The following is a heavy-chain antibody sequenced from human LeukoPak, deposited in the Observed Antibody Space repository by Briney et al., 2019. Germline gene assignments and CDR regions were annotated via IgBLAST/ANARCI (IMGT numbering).Heavy chain of an antibody. Sequence: GGSLRLSCAASGFTFSSYGMHWVRQAPGKGLEWVAVIWYDGSNKYYADSVKGRFTTSRDNSKNTLYLQMNSLRAEDTAVYYCARDCPSYDSSGYYYGALDYWGQGTLVTVSS. J-gene: IGHJ4*02. V-gene: IGHV3-33*01. D-gene: IGHD3-22*01. CDR2: IWYDGSNK. CDR1: GFTFSSYG. CDR3: ARDCPSYDSSGYYYGALDY.